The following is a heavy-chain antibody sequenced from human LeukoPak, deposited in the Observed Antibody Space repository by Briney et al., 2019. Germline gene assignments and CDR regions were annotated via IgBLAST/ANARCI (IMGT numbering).Heavy chain of an antibody. D-gene: IGHD4-17*01. Sequence: SETLSLTCAVYGGSFSGYYWSWIRQPPGKGLEWIGEINHSGSTNYNPSLKSRVTISVDTSKNQFSLKLSSVTAADTAVYYCARVYGDSSLDYWGQGTLVTVSS. J-gene: IGHJ4*02. V-gene: IGHV4-34*01. CDR3: ARVYGDSSLDY. CDR1: GGSFSGYY. CDR2: INHSGST.